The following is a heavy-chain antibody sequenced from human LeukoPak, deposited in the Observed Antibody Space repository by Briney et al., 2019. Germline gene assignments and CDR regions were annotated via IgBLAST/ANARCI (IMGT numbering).Heavy chain of an antibody. D-gene: IGHD6-19*01. Sequence: PSETLSLTCTVSGGSISSSSYYLGWIREPPGKGLEWIGSIYYSGSTYYNPSLKSRVTISVDTSKNQFSLKLSSVTAADTAVYYCARAVAGTPVDYWGQGTLVTVSS. J-gene: IGHJ4*02. CDR1: GGSISSSSYY. CDR3: ARAVAGTPVDY. V-gene: IGHV4-39*01. CDR2: IYYSGST.